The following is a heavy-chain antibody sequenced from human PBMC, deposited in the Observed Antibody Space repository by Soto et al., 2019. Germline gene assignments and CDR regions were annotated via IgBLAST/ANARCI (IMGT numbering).Heavy chain of an antibody. V-gene: IGHV4-31*03. J-gene: IGHJ4*02. CDR3: ARVTGRLRLYYFDY. CDR1: GGSISSGGYY. Sequence: TSETLSLTCTVSGGSISSGGYYWSWIRQHPGKGLEWIGYIYYSGSTYYNPSLKSRVTISVDTSKNQFSLKLSSVTAADTAVYYCARVTGRLRLYYFDYWGQGTLVTVSS. CDR2: IYYSGST. D-gene: IGHD4-17*01.